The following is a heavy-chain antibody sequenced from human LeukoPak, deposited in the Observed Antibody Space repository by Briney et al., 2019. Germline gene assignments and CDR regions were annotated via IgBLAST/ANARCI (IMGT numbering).Heavy chain of an antibody. CDR2: IYTSGST. V-gene: IGHV4-4*07. J-gene: IGHJ4*02. CDR3: AKGRGYYDSSGYFNF. Sequence: SESLSLTCSVSGGSITGYYWNWIRQPAGKGLEWIGRIYTSGSTSYNPSLESRVTMSLDASKNQFSLKLSSVTAADTAVYFCAKGRGYYDSSGYFNFWGQGILVTVST. D-gene: IGHD3-22*01. CDR1: GGSITGYY.